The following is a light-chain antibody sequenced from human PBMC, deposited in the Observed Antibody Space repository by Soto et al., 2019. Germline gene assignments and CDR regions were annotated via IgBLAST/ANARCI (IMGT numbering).Light chain of an antibody. CDR2: SNN. CDR3: SAWEDTLNGPV. Sequence: QSVLTQPPSVSGTPGQRVTIPCSGSSSNIGSNSVNWYQHLPGTAPRVLIYSNNQRPSGVPDRFSGSKSGTSASLAVSGLQSDDEGDYFCSAWEDTLNGPVFGGGTKVTVL. J-gene: IGLJ3*02. V-gene: IGLV1-44*01. CDR1: SSNIGSNS.